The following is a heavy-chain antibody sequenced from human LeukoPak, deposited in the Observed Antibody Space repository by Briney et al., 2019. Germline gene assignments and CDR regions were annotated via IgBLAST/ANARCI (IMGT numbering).Heavy chain of an antibody. Sequence: PGGSLRLSCAASGFTFSSYSMNWVRQAPGKGLEWVPSISSSSSYIYYADSVKGRFTISRDNAKNSLYLQMNSLRAEDTAVYYCARDGCSSTSCYYYYMDVWGKGTTVTVSS. CDR1: GFTFSSYS. J-gene: IGHJ6*03. D-gene: IGHD2-2*01. CDR2: ISSSSSYI. V-gene: IGHV3-21*01. CDR3: ARDGCSSTSCYYYYMDV.